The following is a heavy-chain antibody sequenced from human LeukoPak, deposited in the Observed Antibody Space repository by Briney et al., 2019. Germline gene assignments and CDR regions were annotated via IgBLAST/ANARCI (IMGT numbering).Heavy chain of an antibody. CDR3: ARVRLRGIDY. J-gene: IGHJ4*02. CDR1: GFTFSSYE. D-gene: IGHD3-10*01. V-gene: IGHV3-48*03. CDR2: ISSSGSTI. Sequence: PGGSLRLSCAASGFTFSSYEMNWVRQAPGKGLEWVSYISSSGSTIYYADSVKGRFTISRDNAKNSLYLQMNSLRAEDTAVYYCARVRLRGIDYWGQGTLVTVSS.